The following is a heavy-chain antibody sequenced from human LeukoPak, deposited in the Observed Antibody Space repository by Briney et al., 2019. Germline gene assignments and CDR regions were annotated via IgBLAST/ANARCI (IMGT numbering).Heavy chain of an antibody. CDR1: GFTFSSYA. V-gene: IGHV3-23*01. CDR3: AKDTSIEKYCTNGVCSPFDY. Sequence: GGSLRLSCAGSGFTFSSYAMSWVRQAPGQGLEWVSVISDSGDYTSYADSVRGRFTIPRDNSRNTLYLQMISLRPEDTAVYYCAKDTSIEKYCTNGVCSPFDYWGQGTLVTVSS. J-gene: IGHJ4*02. D-gene: IGHD2-8*01. CDR2: ISDSGDYT.